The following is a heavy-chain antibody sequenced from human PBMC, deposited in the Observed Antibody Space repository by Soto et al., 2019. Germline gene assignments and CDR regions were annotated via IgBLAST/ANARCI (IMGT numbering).Heavy chain of an antibody. CDR3: TRDLDYGGDSDSVDI. V-gene: IGHV5-51*01. CDR2: IYPGDSDT. D-gene: IGHD4-17*01. CDR1: GYSFTSYW. J-gene: IGHJ3*02. Sequence: PGESLKISCKGSGYSFTSYWIGWVRQMPGKGLECMGIIYPGDSDTRYSPSFQGQVTISADKSISTAYLQWTSLKASDTAMYYCTRDLDYGGDSDSVDIWGQGTMVTVSS.